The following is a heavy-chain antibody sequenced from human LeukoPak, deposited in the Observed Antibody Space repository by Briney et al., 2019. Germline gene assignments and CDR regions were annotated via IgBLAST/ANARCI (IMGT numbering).Heavy chain of an antibody. CDR2: INAGNGNT. Sequence: ASVKVSCKASGYTFTTYAMHWVRQAPGQRLEWMGWINAGNGNTKYSQKFQGRVTITRDTSASTAYMELSSLRSEDTAVYYCARDGIAVAGIDYWGQGTLVTVSS. CDR3: ARDGIAVAGIDY. J-gene: IGHJ4*02. V-gene: IGHV1-3*01. D-gene: IGHD6-19*01. CDR1: GYTFTTYA.